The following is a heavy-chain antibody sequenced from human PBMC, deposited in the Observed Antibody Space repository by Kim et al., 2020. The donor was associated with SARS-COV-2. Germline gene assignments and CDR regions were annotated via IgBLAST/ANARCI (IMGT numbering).Heavy chain of an antibody. Sequence: GGSLRLSCAASGFTFRSYWMSWVRQAPGKGLEWVANIKEDGSVKQYVDSVKGRFTISRDNAKNSLYLQMNSLRADHTAVYYCARDGVLSYTSSWDYWGQGTLVTVSS. CDR3: ARDGVLSYTSSWDY. D-gene: IGHD6-13*01. CDR2: IKEDGSVK. J-gene: IGHJ4*02. CDR1: GFTFRSYW. V-gene: IGHV3-7*03.